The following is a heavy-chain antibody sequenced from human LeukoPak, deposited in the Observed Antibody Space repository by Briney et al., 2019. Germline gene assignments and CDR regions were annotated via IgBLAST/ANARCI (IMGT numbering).Heavy chain of an antibody. J-gene: IGHJ2*01. CDR1: GFTFSSYE. V-gene: IGHV3-48*03. CDR3: ARAGYCSGTSCPPWYFDL. Sequence: GGSLRLSCAASGFTFSSYEMNWVRQAPGKGLEWVSVNGRFTISRDNAKNSLYLQMNSLRADDTAVYYCARAGYCSGTSCPPWYFDLWGRGTLVTVSS. D-gene: IGHD2-2*01.